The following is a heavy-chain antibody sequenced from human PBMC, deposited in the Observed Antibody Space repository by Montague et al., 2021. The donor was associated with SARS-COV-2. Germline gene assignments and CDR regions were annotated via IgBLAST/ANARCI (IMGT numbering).Heavy chain of an antibody. CDR1: GDSISRYY. Sequence: SETLSLTCSVSGDSISRYYWSWIRQSDGKRLEWIGRIYTGGYVNYNPALQSRVSMSVDTSKSQVSLNVTSVTAADTAVYYCARAIWHLDVWGRGILVTVSS. V-gene: IGHV4-4*07. CDR2: IYTGGYV. CDR3: ARAIWHLDV. J-gene: IGHJ2*01.